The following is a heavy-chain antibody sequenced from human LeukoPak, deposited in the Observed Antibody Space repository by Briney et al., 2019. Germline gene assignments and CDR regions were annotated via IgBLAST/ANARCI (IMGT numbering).Heavy chain of an antibody. V-gene: IGHV3-33*06. CDR3: AKDFWSGYRCYWDYYYMDV. CDR1: GFTFSTYG. Sequence: PGRSLRLSCATSGFTFSTYGMHWVRQAPGKGLEWVAIMYYDGGNKYYADSVKGRFTISRDNSNNTLYLQMNSLRAEDTAVYYCAKDFWSGYRCYWDYYYMDVWGKGTTVTVSS. D-gene: IGHD3-3*01. CDR2: MYYDGGNK. J-gene: IGHJ6*03.